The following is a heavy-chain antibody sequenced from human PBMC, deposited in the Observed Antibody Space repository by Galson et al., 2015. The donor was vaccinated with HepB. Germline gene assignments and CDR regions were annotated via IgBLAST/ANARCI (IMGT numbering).Heavy chain of an antibody. D-gene: IGHD3-9*01. J-gene: IGHJ4*02. CDR2: ITHTGAA. Sequence: ETLSLTCGVSGSSLGGFHWSWIRQPPGKGLEWLGDITHTGAANYNPSLKRRVTMSVDTSKSQFSLKLTSVTAADTAVYYCARGDYTDYGILNGPDLRLEYWGQGTLITVSS. V-gene: IGHV4-34*01. CDR1: GSSLGGFH. CDR3: ARGDYTDYGILNGPDLRLEY.